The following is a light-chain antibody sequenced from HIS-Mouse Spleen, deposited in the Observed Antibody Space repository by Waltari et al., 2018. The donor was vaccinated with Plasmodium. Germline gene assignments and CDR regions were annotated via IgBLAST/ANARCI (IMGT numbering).Light chain of an antibody. Sequence: QSALTQPPSASGSPGQSVTISCTGTSSDVGGYNYVSWYQQHPGKAPKLMLYEVSKHPSGVSYRFSGSKSGNTASLTVSGLQAEDEADYYCSSYAGSNNLVFGGGTKLTVL. J-gene: IGLJ2*01. V-gene: IGLV2-8*01. CDR2: EVS. CDR1: SSDVGGYNY. CDR3: SSYAGSNNLV.